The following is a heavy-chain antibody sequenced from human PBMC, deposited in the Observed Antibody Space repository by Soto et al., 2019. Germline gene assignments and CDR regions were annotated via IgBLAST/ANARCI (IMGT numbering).Heavy chain of an antibody. J-gene: IGHJ4*02. CDR2: ISYDGSDK. CDR1: GFTFNTFG. Sequence: QEQLVESGGGVVLPGRSLRLSCAASGFTFNTFGMHWVRQAPGKGLEWVAAISYDGSDKYYSDSVRGRFTISRDNSMNTLYLQMNSLRTEDTAVYYCAKSPNFYCSSYHCYKYYFDYWGQGTLVTVSS. V-gene: IGHV3-30*18. D-gene: IGHD2-2*01. CDR3: AKSPNFYCSSYHCYKYYFDY.